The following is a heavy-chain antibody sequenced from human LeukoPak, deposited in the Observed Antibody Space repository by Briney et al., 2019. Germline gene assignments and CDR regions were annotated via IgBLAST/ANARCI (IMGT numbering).Heavy chain of an antibody. Sequence: GGSLRLSCAASGFTFSSYWMHWVRQAPGEGLVWVSRINGDGSTTNYADSVKGRFTISRDNSKNTLYLQMNSLRAEDTAVYYCANGGYCSGGSCYDSAFDIWGQGTMVTVSS. J-gene: IGHJ3*02. CDR1: GFTFSSYW. CDR3: ANGGYCSGGSCYDSAFDI. V-gene: IGHV3-74*01. CDR2: INGDGSTT. D-gene: IGHD2-15*01.